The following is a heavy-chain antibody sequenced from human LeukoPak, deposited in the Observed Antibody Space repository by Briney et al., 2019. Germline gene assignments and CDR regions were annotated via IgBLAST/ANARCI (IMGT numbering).Heavy chain of an antibody. V-gene: IGHV3-48*03. J-gene: IGHJ4*02. CDR2: ISSSGSTI. CDR1: GFTFSSYE. D-gene: IGHD6-13*01. CDR3: ARGWAAAGLDY. Sequence: PGGSLRLSCAASGFTFSSYEMNWVRQAPGKGLEWVSYISSSGSTIYYADSVKGRFTISRDNAKNSLYLQMNSLRAEDTAVYYCARGWAAAGLDYWGQETLVTVSS.